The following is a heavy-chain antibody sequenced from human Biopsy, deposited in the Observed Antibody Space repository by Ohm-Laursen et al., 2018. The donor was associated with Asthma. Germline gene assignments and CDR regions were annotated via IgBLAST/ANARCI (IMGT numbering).Heavy chain of an antibody. CDR1: GFKFDEYT. CDR3: AKVRSDWVITESFDY. V-gene: IGHV3-9*01. J-gene: IGHJ4*02. Sequence: SSLRLSCAASGFKFDEYTMHWVRRAPGKGLEWVSGISWNSATIGYADSVEGRFTISRDNAKNSVFLHMDSLRPEDTAFYYCAKVRSDWVITESFDYWGQGVLVTVSS. CDR2: ISWNSATI. D-gene: IGHD3-22*01.